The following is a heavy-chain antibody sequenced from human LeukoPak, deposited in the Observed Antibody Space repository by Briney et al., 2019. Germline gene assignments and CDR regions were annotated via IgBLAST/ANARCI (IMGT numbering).Heavy chain of an antibody. V-gene: IGHV4-31*03. CDR2: IYYSGST. CDR3: ARWGSSSSWIVYYFDY. J-gene: IGHJ4*02. D-gene: IGHD6-13*01. Sequence: PSETLSLTCTVSGGSISSGGYYWSWIRQHPGKGLEWIGYIYYSGSTYYNPSLKSRVTISVDTSKNQFSLKLSSVTAADTAVYYCARWGSSSSWIVYYFDYWGQGTLVTVSS. CDR1: GGSISSGGYY.